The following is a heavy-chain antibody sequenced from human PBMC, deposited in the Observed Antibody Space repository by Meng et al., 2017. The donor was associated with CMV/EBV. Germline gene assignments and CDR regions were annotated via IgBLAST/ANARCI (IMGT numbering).Heavy chain of an antibody. D-gene: IGHD6-19*01. CDR2: ISSSGSTI. CDR1: GFTFSSYE. Sequence: GESLMISCAASGFTFSSYEMNWVRQAPGKGLEWVSYISSSGSTIYYADSVKGRFTISRDNAKNSLYLQMNSLRAEDTAVYYCARDGAVAGTLGYYYYYGMDVWGQGTTVTVSS. J-gene: IGHJ6*02. CDR3: ARDGAVAGTLGYYYYYGMDV. V-gene: IGHV3-48*03.